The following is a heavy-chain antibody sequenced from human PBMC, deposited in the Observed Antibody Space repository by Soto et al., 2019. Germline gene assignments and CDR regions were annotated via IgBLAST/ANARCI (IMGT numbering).Heavy chain of an antibody. CDR2: SIAFFGTA. V-gene: IGHV1-69*01. D-gene: IGHD5-18*01. CDR1: GGTLNNYA. CDR3: ARDGYPHR. J-gene: IGHJ4*02. Sequence: QVQLVQSGSEVKKPGSSVRVSCKASGGTLNNYAISWVRQAPGQGLEWMGGSIAFFGTANYARKFQGRVTIAADENTRTAYMELSRLRSDETAMYYCARDGYPHRWGQGTLVTVSS.